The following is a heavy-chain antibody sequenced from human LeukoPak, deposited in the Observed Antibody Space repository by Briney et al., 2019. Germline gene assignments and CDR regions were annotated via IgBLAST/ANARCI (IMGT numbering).Heavy chain of an antibody. CDR2: INPNRGGT. CDR3: ARGDPNEYCSSTSCYVFEVALTDY. D-gene: IGHD2-2*01. J-gene: IGHJ4*02. V-gene: IGHV1-2*02. Sequence: ASVKVSCKASGYTFTGYYMHWVRQAPGQGLEWMGWINPNRGGTNYEQKFQGRVTMTRDTSISTAYMELSRLRSDDTAVYYCARGDPNEYCSSTSCYVFEVALTDYWGQGTLVTVSS. CDR1: GYTFTGYY.